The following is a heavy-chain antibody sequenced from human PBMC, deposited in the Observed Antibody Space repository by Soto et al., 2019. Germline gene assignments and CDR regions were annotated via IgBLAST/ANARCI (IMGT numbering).Heavy chain of an antibody. J-gene: IGHJ6*02. CDR1: GFTFSNAW. CDR2: IKSKTDGGTT. CDR3: TTDSSIAARGEFYYYYYGMDV. Sequence: GSLRLSCAASGFTFSNAWMNWVRQAPGKGLEWVGRIKSKTDGGTTDYAAPVKGRFTISRDDSKNTLYLQMNSLKTEDTAVYYCTTDSSIAARGEFYYYYYGMDVWGQGTTVTVSS. V-gene: IGHV3-15*07. D-gene: IGHD6-6*01.